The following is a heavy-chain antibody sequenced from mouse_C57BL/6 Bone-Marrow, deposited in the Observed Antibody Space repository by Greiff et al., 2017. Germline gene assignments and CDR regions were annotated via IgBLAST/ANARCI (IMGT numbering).Heavy chain of an antibody. V-gene: IGHV1-22*01. D-gene: IGHD2-5*01. CDR3: ARIKLPWSNYEYFDY. J-gene: IGHJ2*01. Sequence: EVQLQQSGPELVKPGASVKMSCKASGYTFTDYNMHWVKQSHGKSLEWIGYINPNNGGTSYNQKFKGKATLTVNKSSSTAYMELRSLTSEDSAVYYCARIKLPWSNYEYFDYWGQGTTLTVSS. CDR1: GYTFTDYN. CDR2: INPNNGGT.